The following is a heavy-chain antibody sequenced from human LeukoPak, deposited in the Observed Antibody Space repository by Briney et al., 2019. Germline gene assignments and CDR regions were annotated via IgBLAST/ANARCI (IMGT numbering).Heavy chain of an antibody. CDR2: IYYSGST. Sequence: SETLSLACTVSGGSISSYYWSWIRQPPGKGLEWIGYIYYSGSTNYNPSLKSRVTISVDTSKNQFSLKLSSVTAADTAVYYCAREESTITTRGLDYWGQGTLVTVSS. V-gene: IGHV4-59*01. CDR1: GGSISSYY. J-gene: IGHJ4*02. CDR3: AREESTITTRGLDY. D-gene: IGHD4-11*01.